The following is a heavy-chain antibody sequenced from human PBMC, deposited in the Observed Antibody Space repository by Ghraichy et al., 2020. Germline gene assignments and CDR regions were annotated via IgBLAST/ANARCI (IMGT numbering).Heavy chain of an antibody. CDR2: TYYRSKWYN. V-gene: IGHV6-1*01. Sequence: SQTISLTCAISGDSVSSNSAAWNWIRQSPSRGLEWLGRTYYRSKWYNDYAVSVKSRITINPDTSKNQFSLQLNSVTPEDTAVYYCARDRGAVAGNSFWYFDYWGQGTLVTVSS. CDR3: ARDRGAVAGNSFWYFDY. CDR1: GDSVSSNSAA. J-gene: IGHJ4*02. D-gene: IGHD6-19*01.